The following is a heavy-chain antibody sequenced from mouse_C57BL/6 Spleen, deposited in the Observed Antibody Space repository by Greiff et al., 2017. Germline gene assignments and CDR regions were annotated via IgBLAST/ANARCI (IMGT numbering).Heavy chain of an antibody. CDR2: IYPGDGDT. CDR3: ASDYGSSFGWFAY. D-gene: IGHD1-1*01. CDR1: GYAFSSSW. Sequence: QVQLQQSGPELVKPGASVKISCKASGYAFSSSWMNWVKQRPGKGLEWIGRIYPGDGDTNYNGKFKGKATLTADKSSSTAYMQLSSLTSEDSAVYFCASDYGSSFGWFAYWGQGTSVTVSS. J-gene: IGHJ4*01. V-gene: IGHV1-82*01.